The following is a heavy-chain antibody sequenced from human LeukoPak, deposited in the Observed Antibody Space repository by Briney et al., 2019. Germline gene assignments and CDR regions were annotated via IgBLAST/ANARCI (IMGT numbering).Heavy chain of an antibody. CDR2: ISGSGIYT. J-gene: IGHJ6*03. Sequence: PGGSLRLSCAASGFAFSSYAMSWVRQAPGKGLEWVSAISGSGIYTYYADSVKGRFTISRDNAKNSLYLQMNILRAEDTAVYYCARRGGSSSMDYYYHYMDVWGKGTTVTVSS. CDR1: GFAFSSYA. CDR3: ARRGGSSSMDYYYHYMDV. D-gene: IGHD6-6*01. V-gene: IGHV3-21*01.